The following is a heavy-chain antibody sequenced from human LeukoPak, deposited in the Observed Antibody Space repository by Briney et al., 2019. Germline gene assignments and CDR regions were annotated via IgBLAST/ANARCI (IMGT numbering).Heavy chain of an antibody. V-gene: IGHV4-38-2*02. Sequence: SETLSLTCTVSGYSISSGYYWGWIRQPPGKGLEWIGSIYHSGSTYYNPSLKSRVTISVDTSKNQFSLKLSSVTAADTAVYYCAGDPAGPAAILNWFDPWGQGTLVTVSS. CDR3: AGDPAGPAAILNWFDP. D-gene: IGHD2-2*01. CDR2: IYHSGST. CDR1: GYSISSGYY. J-gene: IGHJ5*02.